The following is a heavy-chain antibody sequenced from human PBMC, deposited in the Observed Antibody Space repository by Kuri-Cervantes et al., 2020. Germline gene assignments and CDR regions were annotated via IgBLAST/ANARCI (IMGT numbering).Heavy chain of an antibody. CDR2: MNPNSGNT. D-gene: IGHD2-2*01. V-gene: IGHV1-8*01. J-gene: IGHJ3*02. Sequence: ASVKVSCKASGYTFTRYDINWVRRATGQGLDWMGWMNPNSGNTGYAQKFQGRVTMTRDTSISTAYMELSSLRSEDTAVHYCAGVRTPYCSSTSCYDAFDIWGQGTMVTVSS. CDR3: AGVRTPYCSSTSCYDAFDI. CDR1: GYTFTRYD.